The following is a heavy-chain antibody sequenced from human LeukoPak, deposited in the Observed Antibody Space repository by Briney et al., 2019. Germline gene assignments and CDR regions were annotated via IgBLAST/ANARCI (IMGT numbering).Heavy chain of an antibody. CDR3: ARAVGPFDF. Sequence: PGGSLRLSCAASGFIFSTYGMHWVRQAPGKGLEWVAVIWYDGSNKYYADSVKGRFTISRDNSKNTLNLLMNNLRAEDTAVYHCARAVGPFDFWGQGTMVTVSA. V-gene: IGHV3-33*01. CDR1: GFIFSTYG. CDR2: IWYDGSNK. J-gene: IGHJ3*01.